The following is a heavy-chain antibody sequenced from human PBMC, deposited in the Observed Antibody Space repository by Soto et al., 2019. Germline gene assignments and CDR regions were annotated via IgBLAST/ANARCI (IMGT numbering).Heavy chain of an antibody. CDR3: ASGIASFAAFDV. CDR2: ISNDGIKK. Sequence: PGGSLRLSCAASGFTFSDDGMHWVRQAPGKGLEWMAVISNDGIKKYYEDSVKGRFTISRDNSKNTVYLQVNSLRAEDAAVFYCASGIASFAAFDVWGQGTMVTVSS. V-gene: IGHV3-30*03. J-gene: IGHJ3*01. D-gene: IGHD6-13*01. CDR1: GFTFSDDG.